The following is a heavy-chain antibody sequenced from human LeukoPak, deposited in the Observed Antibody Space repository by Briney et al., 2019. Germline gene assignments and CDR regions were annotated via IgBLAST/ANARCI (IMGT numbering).Heavy chain of an antibody. J-gene: IGHJ6*02. CDR2: IIPIFGTA. V-gene: IGHV1-69*13. Sequence: ASVKVSCKASGGAFSSYAISWVRQAPGQGLEWMGGIIPIFGTASYAQKFQGRVTITADESTSTAYMELSSLRSEDTAVYYCARDRITMVRGVIIPSWYYGMDVWGQGTTVTVSS. CDR3: ARDRITMVRGVIIPSWYYGMDV. CDR1: GGAFSSYA. D-gene: IGHD3-10*01.